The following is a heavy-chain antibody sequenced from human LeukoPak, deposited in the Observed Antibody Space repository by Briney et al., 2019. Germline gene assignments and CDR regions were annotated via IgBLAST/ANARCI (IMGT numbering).Heavy chain of an antibody. CDR1: GYTFTSYG. CDR3: ARFPLVPAAIRY. CDR2: ISAYNGNT. V-gene: IGHV1-18*01. D-gene: IGHD2-2*01. J-gene: IGHJ4*02. Sequence: ASVKVFCKASGYTFTSYGINWVRQAPGQGLEWMGWISAYNGNTNYAQKLQGRVTMTTATSTSRAYMELRRLRSDDTAVYYCARFPLVPAAIRYWGQGTLVTVS.